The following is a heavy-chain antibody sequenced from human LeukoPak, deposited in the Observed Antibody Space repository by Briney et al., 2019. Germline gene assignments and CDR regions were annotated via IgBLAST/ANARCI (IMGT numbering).Heavy chain of an antibody. CDR3: ARHAERMAAAGISDC. V-gene: IGHV4-38-2*01. D-gene: IGHD6-13*01. Sequence: SETLSLTCAVSRYSISSGYYWGWIRQPPGKGLEWIGSIFHSGNTYYNPSLKSRVTISVDTSKNHFSLKLNSVTASDTAVYYCARHAERMAAAGISDCWGQGTLVTVSS. CDR1: RYSISSGYY. CDR2: IFHSGNT. J-gene: IGHJ4*02.